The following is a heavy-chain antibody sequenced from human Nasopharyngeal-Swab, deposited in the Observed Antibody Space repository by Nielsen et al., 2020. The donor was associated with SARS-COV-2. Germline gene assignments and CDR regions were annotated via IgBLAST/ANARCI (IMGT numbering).Heavy chain of an antibody. V-gene: IGHV3-30-3*01. D-gene: IGHD3-3*01. CDR3: ASHYYDFWSGYSYYYYYGMDV. CDR1: GFTFSSYA. J-gene: IGHJ6*02. CDR2: ISYDGSNK. Sequence: GESLKISCAASGFTFSSYAMHWVRQAPGKGLEWVAVISYDGSNKYYADSVKGRFTISRDNSKNTLYLQMNSLRAEDTAVYYCASHYYDFWSGYSYYYYYGMDVWGQGTTVTVSS.